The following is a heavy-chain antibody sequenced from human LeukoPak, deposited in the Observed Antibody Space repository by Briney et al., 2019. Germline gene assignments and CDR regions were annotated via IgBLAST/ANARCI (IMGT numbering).Heavy chain of an antibody. Sequence: SETLSLTCAVSGGSFSGYYWSWIRQPPGKGLEWIGEINHSGRTNDNPSLRSRVTISVDTSKNQFSLKLSSVTAADTAVYYCARHVRYFDWSPFDPWGQGTLVTVSS. CDR3: ARHVRYFDWSPFDP. CDR1: GGSFSGYY. J-gene: IGHJ5*02. V-gene: IGHV4-34*01. D-gene: IGHD3-9*01. CDR2: INHSGRT.